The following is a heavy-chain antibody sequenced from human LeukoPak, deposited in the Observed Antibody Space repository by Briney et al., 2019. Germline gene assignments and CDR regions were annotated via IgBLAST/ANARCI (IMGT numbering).Heavy chain of an antibody. CDR2: IGSSGSTI. V-gene: IGHV3-48*03. CDR3: ASKWVTYYYNSSYYHYPTDVFDI. Sequence: PGGSLRLSCEASGFTFSTYEMNWVRQTPGKGLEWVSCIGSSGSTIYYADSVKGRFTISRDNVKNSLYMQMNSLRAEDTAVYYCASKWVTYYYNSSYYHYPTDVFDIWGQGTMVTVSS. D-gene: IGHD3-22*01. CDR1: GFTFSTYE. J-gene: IGHJ3*02.